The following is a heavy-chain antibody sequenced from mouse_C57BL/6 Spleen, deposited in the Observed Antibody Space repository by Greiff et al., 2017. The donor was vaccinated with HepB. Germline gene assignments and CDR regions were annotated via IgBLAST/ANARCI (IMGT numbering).Heavy chain of an antibody. J-gene: IGHJ2*01. V-gene: IGHV1-59*01. CDR2: IDPSDSYT. D-gene: IGHD2-2*01. Sequence: VKLQQPGAELVRPGTSVKLSCKASGYTFTSYWMHWVKQRPGQGLEWIGVIDPSDSYTNYNQKFKGKATLTVDTSSSTAYMQLSSLTSEDSAVYYCARRLRVYFDYWGQGTTLTVSS. CDR1: GYTFTSYW. CDR3: ARRLRVYFDY.